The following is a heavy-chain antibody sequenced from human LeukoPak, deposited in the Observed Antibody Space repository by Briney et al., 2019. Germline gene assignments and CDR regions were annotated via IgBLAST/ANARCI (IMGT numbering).Heavy chain of an antibody. CDR1: GYSFTDYY. V-gene: IGHV1-2*02. CDR3: AGDLGPRRCWFDP. J-gene: IGHJ5*02. Sequence: ASVKVSCKTSGYSFTDYYMHWVRQAPGQGLEWMGWINPNSGGTNYAQKFQGRVTMTRDTSISTAYMELSRLRSDDTAVYYCAGDLGPRRCWFDPWGQGTLITVSS. D-gene: IGHD3-16*01. CDR2: INPNSGGT.